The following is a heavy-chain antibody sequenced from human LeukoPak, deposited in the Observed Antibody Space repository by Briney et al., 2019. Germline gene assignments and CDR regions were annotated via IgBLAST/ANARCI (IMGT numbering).Heavy chain of an antibody. D-gene: IGHD6-19*01. CDR2: TLYDVSNK. J-gene: IGHJ4*02. CDR1: GFSFSFYG. V-gene: IGHV3-30*18. CDR3: AKVGVMRSSGWFGGDYFDF. Sequence: GGSLRLSCAASGFSFSFYGMHWVRQAPGKGLEWVALTLYDVSNKYYADSVEGRFTISRDNSKNTLYLQMNSLRAEDTAVYYCAKVGVMRSSGWFGGDYFDFWGQGTLVTVSS.